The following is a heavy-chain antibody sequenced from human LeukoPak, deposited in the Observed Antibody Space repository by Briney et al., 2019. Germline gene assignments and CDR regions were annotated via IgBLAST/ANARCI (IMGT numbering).Heavy chain of an antibody. Sequence: SETLSLTCAVYGGSFSGYYWSWIRQPPGKGLEWIGYIYYSGSTYYNPSLKSRVTISVDTSKNQFSLKLSSVTAADTAVYYCARERGNYDYWGQGTLVTVSS. J-gene: IGHJ4*02. CDR3: ARERGNYDY. V-gene: IGHV4-34*09. CDR1: GGSFSGYY. CDR2: IYYSGST. D-gene: IGHD5-24*01.